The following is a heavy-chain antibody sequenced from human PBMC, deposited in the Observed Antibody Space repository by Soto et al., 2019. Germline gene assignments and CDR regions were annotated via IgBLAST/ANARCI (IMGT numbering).Heavy chain of an antibody. D-gene: IGHD3-10*01. J-gene: IGHJ4*02. CDR1: GFTLGRYG. Sequence: GGSLRLSCAASGFTLGRYGMSWVRQAPGKGLEWVSAVSPNGQGIYYADSVRGRFSISRDFSKNTVFLHMDSLRAEDTAVYYCAKDRDYPRDYFHYWGQGTLVTVSS. CDR3: AKDRDYPRDYFHY. CDR2: VSPNGQGI. V-gene: IGHV3-23*01.